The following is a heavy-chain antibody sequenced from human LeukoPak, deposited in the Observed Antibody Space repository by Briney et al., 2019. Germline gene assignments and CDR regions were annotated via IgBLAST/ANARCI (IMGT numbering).Heavy chain of an antibody. CDR2: IYYSGST. Sequence: PSETLSLTCTVSGGSISGYYWSWIRQPPGKGLEWIGYIYYSGSTNYNPSLKSRVTISVDTSKNQFSLKLSSVTAADTAVYYCAREGRWLHDWGQGTLVTVSS. CDR1: GGSISGYY. CDR3: AREGRWLHD. J-gene: IGHJ4*02. D-gene: IGHD5-24*01. V-gene: IGHV4-59*01.